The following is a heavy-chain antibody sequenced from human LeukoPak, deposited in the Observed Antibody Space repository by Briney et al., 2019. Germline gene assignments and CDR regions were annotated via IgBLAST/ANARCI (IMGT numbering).Heavy chain of an antibody. CDR3: ARRLTYSSSWYYFDY. V-gene: IGHV3-21*01. D-gene: IGHD6-13*01. CDR1: GFTFSSYS. J-gene: IGHJ4*02. CDR2: ISSSSSYI. Sequence: GGSLRLSCAASGFTFSSYSMNWVRQAPGKGLEWVSSISSSSSYIYYADSVKGRFTISRDNAKNSLYLQMNSLRAEDTAVYYCARRLTYSSSWYYFDYWGQGTLVTVSS.